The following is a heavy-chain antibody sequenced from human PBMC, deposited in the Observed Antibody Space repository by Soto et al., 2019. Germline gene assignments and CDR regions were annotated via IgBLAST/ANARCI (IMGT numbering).Heavy chain of an antibody. CDR2: TRNKANSYTT. D-gene: IGHD4-17*01. CDR3: ARYDYGDLDY. V-gene: IGHV3-72*01. CDR1: GFTLSDHY. J-gene: IGHJ4*02. Sequence: EVQLVESGGGLVQPGGSLRLSCAASGFTLSDHYMDWVRQAPGKGLEWVGRTRNKANSYTTEYAASVKGRFTISRDDSKISLYLQMNSLKTEDTAVYYCARYDYGDLDYWGQGSLVTVSS.